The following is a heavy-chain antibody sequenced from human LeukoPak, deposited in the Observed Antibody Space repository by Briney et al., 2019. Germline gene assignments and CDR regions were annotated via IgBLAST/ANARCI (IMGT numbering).Heavy chain of an antibody. V-gene: IGHV3-48*03. Sequence: QPGGSLRLSCAASGFTFSSYEMNWVRQAPGKGLEWVSYISSSGSTIYYADFVKGRFTISRDNAKNSLYLQMNSLRAEDTAVYYCARGEYSYGYYWGQGTLVTVSS. CDR2: ISSSGSTI. J-gene: IGHJ4*02. CDR3: ARGEYSYGYY. D-gene: IGHD5-18*01. CDR1: GFTFSSYE.